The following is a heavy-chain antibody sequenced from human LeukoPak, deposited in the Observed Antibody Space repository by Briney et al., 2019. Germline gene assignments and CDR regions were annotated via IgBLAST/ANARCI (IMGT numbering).Heavy chain of an antibody. D-gene: IGHD3-22*01. J-gene: IGHJ4*02. CDR3: AKSPHDSSGYHRVHFDY. Sequence: PGRSLRLSCAASGFTFSSYGMHWVRQAPGKGLEGVAVISYDGSNKYYADSVKGRFTISRDNSKNTLYLQMNSLRAEDTAVYYCAKSPHDSSGYHRVHFDYWGQGTLVTVSS. V-gene: IGHV3-30*18. CDR2: ISYDGSNK. CDR1: GFTFSSYG.